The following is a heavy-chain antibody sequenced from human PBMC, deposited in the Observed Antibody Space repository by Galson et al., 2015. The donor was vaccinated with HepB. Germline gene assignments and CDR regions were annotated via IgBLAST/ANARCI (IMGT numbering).Heavy chain of an antibody. J-gene: IGHJ4*02. CDR2: INSDGSST. V-gene: IGHV3-74*01. CDR1: GFTFSSYG. Sequence: SLRLSCAASGFTFSSYGMHWVRQAPGKGLVWVSRINSDGSSTSYADSVKGRFTISRDNAKNTLYLQMNSLRAEDTAVYYCVRDRLVGATSGFDYWGQGTLVTVSS. CDR3: VRDRLVGATSGFDY. D-gene: IGHD1-26*01.